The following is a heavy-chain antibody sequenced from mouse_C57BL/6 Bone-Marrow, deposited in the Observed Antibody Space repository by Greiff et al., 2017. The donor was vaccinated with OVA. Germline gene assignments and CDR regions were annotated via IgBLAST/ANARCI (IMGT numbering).Heavy chain of an antibody. J-gene: IGHJ2*01. CDR2: ISSGGSYT. V-gene: IGHV5-6*01. CDR1: GFTFSSYG. D-gene: IGHD1-1*01. Sequence: EVHLVESGGDLVKPGGSLKLSCAASGFTFSSYGMSWVRQTPDKRLEWVATISSGGSYTYYPDSVKGRFTISRDNAKNTLYLQMSSLKSEGTAMYYCARDYYGSSYYFDYWGQGTTLTVSS. CDR3: ARDYYGSSYYFDY.